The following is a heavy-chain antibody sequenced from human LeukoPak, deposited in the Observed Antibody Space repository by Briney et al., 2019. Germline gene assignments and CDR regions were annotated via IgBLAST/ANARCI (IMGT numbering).Heavy chain of an antibody. Sequence: GGSLRLSCAASEFPFNTFNMNWVRQAPGKGLEGVSSITSGGDYLYYADSVKGRFTTSRDNAKNSLSLQLNSLRVEDTAVYYCARGHYDVLAASYKWTPDYWGQGTLVTVSS. CDR1: EFPFNTFN. D-gene: IGHD3-9*01. CDR2: ITSGGDYL. J-gene: IGHJ4*02. V-gene: IGHV3-21*01. CDR3: ARGHYDVLAASYKWTPDY.